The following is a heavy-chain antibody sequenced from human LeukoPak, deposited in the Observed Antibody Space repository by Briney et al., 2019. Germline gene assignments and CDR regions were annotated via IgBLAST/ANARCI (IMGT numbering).Heavy chain of an antibody. V-gene: IGHV1-2*06. Sequence: EASVKVSCKASGYTFTGYYMHWVRQAPGQGLEWMGRINPNSGGTNYAQKFRGRVTMTRDTSISTAYMELSRLRSDDTAVYYCARGVSGYDFAHWGQGTLVTVSS. J-gene: IGHJ4*02. CDR1: GYTFTGYY. CDR3: ARGVSGYDFAH. D-gene: IGHD5-12*01. CDR2: INPNSGGT.